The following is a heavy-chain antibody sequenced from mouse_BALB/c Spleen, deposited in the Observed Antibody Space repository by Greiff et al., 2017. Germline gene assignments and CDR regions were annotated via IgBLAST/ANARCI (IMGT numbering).Heavy chain of an antibody. CDR1: GFSLTGYG. V-gene: IGHV2-6-7*01. CDR3: ARSSGSCAMDY. D-gene: IGHD3-1*01. Sequence: VQLVESGPGLVAPSQSLSITCTASGFSLTGYGVNWVRQPPGKGLEWLGMIWGDGSTDNNSALKSRLSISKDNSKSQVFLKMNSLQTDDTARYYCARSSGSCAMDYWGQGTSVTVSS. J-gene: IGHJ4*01. CDR2: IWGDGST.